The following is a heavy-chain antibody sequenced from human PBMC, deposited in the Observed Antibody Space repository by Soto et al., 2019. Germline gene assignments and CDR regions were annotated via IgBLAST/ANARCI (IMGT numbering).Heavy chain of an antibody. Sequence: SETLSLTCPFSGFSISSGGYYWSWIRQHPGKGLEWIGYIYYSGSTYYNPSLKSRVTISVDTSRNQFSLKLSSVTAADTAVYYCARAGYGGNSGPGYWGQGTLVTVSS. CDR2: IYYSGST. D-gene: IGHD4-17*01. J-gene: IGHJ4*02. CDR1: GFSISSGGYY. CDR3: ARAGYGGNSGPGY. V-gene: IGHV4-31*03.